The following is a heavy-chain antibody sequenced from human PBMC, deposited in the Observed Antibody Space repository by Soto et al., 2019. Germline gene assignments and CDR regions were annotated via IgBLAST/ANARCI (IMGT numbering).Heavy chain of an antibody. CDR1: GFTFSSYE. Sequence: GGTLRLSCAASGFTFSSYEMNWVRQAPGKGLEWVSYISSSGGTIYYADSVKGRFTISRDNAKNSLYLQMNSLRAEDTAVYYCATVWFGELLRFDYWGQGTLVTVSS. CDR2: ISSSGGTI. J-gene: IGHJ4*02. V-gene: IGHV3-48*03. D-gene: IGHD3-10*01. CDR3: ATVWFGELLRFDY.